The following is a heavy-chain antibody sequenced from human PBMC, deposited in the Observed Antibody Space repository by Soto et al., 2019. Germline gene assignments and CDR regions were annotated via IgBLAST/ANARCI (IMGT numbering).Heavy chain of an antibody. CDR1: GFTFDDYA. Sequence: GGSLRLSCAASGFTFDDYAMHWVRQAPGKGLEWVSGISWNSGSIGYADSVKGRFTISRDNAKNSLYLQMNSLRAEDTALYYCAKVSRGRGYYYYYMDVWGKGTTVTVSS. D-gene: IGHD1-26*01. CDR3: AKVSRGRGYYYYYMDV. V-gene: IGHV3-9*01. J-gene: IGHJ6*03. CDR2: ISWNSGSI.